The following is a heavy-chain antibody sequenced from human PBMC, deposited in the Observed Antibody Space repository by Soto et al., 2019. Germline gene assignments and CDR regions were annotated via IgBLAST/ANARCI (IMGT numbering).Heavy chain of an antibody. D-gene: IGHD3-9*01. CDR3: ARHPTYDDILTGDYGPSYGWYFAL. CDR1: GGSISSSSYY. Sequence: QLQLQESGPGLVKPSETLSLTCTVSGGSISSSSYYWGWIRQPPGKGLEWIGRIYYSGSTYYNPSRKSRVPISVDTSKNQFSLKLSSVTAADTAVYYCARHPTYDDILTGDYGPSYGWYFALWGRGTLVTVSS. V-gene: IGHV4-39*01. CDR2: IYYSGST. J-gene: IGHJ2*01.